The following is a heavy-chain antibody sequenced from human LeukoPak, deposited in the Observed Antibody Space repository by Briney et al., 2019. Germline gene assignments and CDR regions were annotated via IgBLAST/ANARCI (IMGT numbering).Heavy chain of an antibody. CDR1: GFTFSSYA. CDR3: ARSTWNQVAPFDY. Sequence: QPGGSLRLSCAASGFTFSSYAMHWVRQAPGKGLEWVAVISYDGSNKYYADSVKGRFTISRDNSKNTLYLQMNSLRAEDTAVYYCARSTWNQVAPFDYWGQGTLVTVSS. V-gene: IGHV3-30-3*01. CDR2: ISYDGSNK. D-gene: IGHD1-14*01. J-gene: IGHJ4*02.